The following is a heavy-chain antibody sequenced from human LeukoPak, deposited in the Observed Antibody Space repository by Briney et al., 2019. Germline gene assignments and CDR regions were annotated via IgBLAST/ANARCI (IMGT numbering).Heavy chain of an antibody. Sequence: SVTVSFTASAGTFTIYAISWVRQAPGQGHEWMGGIIPIFGTANYAQKFQGRVTITTDESTSTAYMELSSLRSEDTAVYYCARDVRIVGATGYPLLWGYYYYMDVWGKGTTVTVSS. D-gene: IGHD1-26*01. V-gene: IGHV1-69*05. CDR2: IIPIFGTA. CDR3: ARDVRIVGATGYPLLWGYYYYMDV. CDR1: AGTFTIYA. J-gene: IGHJ6*03.